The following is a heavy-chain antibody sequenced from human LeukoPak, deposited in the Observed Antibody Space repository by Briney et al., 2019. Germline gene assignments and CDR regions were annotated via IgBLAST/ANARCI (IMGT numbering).Heavy chain of an antibody. CDR2: IYYSGST. V-gene: IGHV4-31*03. CDR3: ASHVLLWFGELGGFDY. J-gene: IGHJ4*02. D-gene: IGHD3-10*01. Sequence: SETLSLTCTVSGGSISSSSYYWGWIRQPPGKGLEWIGYIYYSGSTYYNPSLKSRVTVSVDTSKNQFSLKLSSVTAADTAVYYCASHVLLWFGELGGFDYWGQGTLVTVSS. CDR1: GGSISSSSYY.